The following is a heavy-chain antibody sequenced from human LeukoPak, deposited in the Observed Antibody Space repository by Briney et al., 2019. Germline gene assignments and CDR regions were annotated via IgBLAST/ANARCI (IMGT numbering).Heavy chain of an antibody. CDR3: ARSGRTGCSSTSCYYYYGMDV. Sequence: ASVKVSCKASEYTFTSYAMHWVRRAPGQRLEWMGWINAGNGNTKYSQKFQGRVTITRDTSASTAYMELSSLRTEDTAVYYCARSGRTGCSSTSCYYYYGMDVWGKGTTVTVSS. CDR2: INAGNGNT. CDR1: EYTFTSYA. J-gene: IGHJ6*04. D-gene: IGHD2-2*01. V-gene: IGHV1-3*01.